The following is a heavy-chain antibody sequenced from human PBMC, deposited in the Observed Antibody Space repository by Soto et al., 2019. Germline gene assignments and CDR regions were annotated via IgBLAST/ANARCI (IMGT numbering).Heavy chain of an antibody. CDR1: GGSISSSSYY. CDR3: AAGGLYSSGSADAFDI. CDR2: IYYSGST. J-gene: IGHJ3*02. V-gene: IGHV4-39*01. Sequence: KPSETLSLTCTVSGGSISSSSYYWGWIRQPPGKGLEWIGSIYYSGSTYYNPSLKSRVTISVDTSKNQFSLKLSSVTAADTAVYYCAAGGLYSSGSADAFDIWGQGTMVTVSS. D-gene: IGHD6-19*01.